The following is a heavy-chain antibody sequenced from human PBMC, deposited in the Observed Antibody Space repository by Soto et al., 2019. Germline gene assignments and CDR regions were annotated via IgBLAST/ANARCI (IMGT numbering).Heavy chain of an antibody. CDR3: ARDLVSANGPDAFGI. Sequence: EVQLVESGGALVQPGGSLRLSCAASGFTFSYYTMNWVRRAPGKGLEWISYISGTSNTIYYADSVKGRFTISRDNAKNSLYLQMTSLRDEDTAVYYCARDLVSANGPDAFGIWGQGTMVTVSS. V-gene: IGHV3-48*02. J-gene: IGHJ3*02. CDR1: GFTFSYYT. CDR2: ISGTSNTI. D-gene: IGHD2-15*01.